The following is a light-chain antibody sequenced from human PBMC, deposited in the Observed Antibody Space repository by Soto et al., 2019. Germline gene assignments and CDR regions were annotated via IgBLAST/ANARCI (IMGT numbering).Light chain of an antibody. V-gene: IGKV3-20*01. J-gene: IGKJ4*01. Sequence: EIVLTQSPGTLSLSPGERATLSCRASQSVSSSYLAWYQQKPGQAPRLLIYVASSRATGLPDRFSGSGSGTDVTLPIIRLEHEDFAVYYCQQYGSSPGLTFGGGTKVEIK. CDR2: VAS. CDR3: QQYGSSPGLT. CDR1: QSVSSSY.